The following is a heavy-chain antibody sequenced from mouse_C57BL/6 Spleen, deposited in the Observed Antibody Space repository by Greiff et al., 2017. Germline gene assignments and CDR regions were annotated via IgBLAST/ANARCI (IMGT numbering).Heavy chain of an antibody. CDR1: GFTFSDYY. CDR2: INYDGSST. V-gene: IGHV5-16*01. D-gene: IGHD4-1*01. J-gene: IGHJ3*01. CDR3: ARAHWDNTWFAY. Sequence: EVHLVESEGGLVQPGSSMKLSCTASGFTFSDYYMAWVRQVPEKGLEWVANINYDGSSTYYLDSLKSRFIISRDNAKNILDLQMSSLKSEDTATYYCARAHWDNTWFAYWGQGTLVTVSA.